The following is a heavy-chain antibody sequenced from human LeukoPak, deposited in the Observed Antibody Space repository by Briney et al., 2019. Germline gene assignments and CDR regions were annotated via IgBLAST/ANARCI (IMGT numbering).Heavy chain of an antibody. V-gene: IGHV3-64D*08. J-gene: IGHJ4*01. Sequence: GGSLRLSCSASGFTFSSYAMHWVRQAPGKGLEYVSTISSDGGSTYYADSVKGRFIISRDNSKKTLYLQMSSLRAEDTAAYYCVKDQWYSNGWYIFDYWGQGTLLTVSS. CDR2: ISSDGGST. CDR1: GFTFSSYA. D-gene: IGHD6-19*01. CDR3: VKDQWYSNGWYIFDY.